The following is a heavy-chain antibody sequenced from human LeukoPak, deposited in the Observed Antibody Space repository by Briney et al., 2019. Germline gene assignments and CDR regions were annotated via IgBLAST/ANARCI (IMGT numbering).Heavy chain of an antibody. V-gene: IGHV1-2*02. D-gene: IGHD1-1*01. J-gene: IGHJ4*02. CDR1: GYTFTGYY. Sequence: ASVKVSCKASGYTFTGYYMHWVRQAPGRGLEWMGWINPNSGGTNYAQKFQGRVTMTRDTSISTAYMELSRLRSDDTAVYYCARVPRPGTTYYFDYWGQGTLVTVSS. CDR3: ARVPRPGTTYYFDY. CDR2: INPNSGGT.